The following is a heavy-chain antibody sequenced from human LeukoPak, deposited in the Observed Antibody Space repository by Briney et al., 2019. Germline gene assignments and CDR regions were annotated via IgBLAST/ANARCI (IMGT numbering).Heavy chain of an antibody. CDR2: ISSSSSYI. J-gene: IGHJ4*02. Sequence: GGSLRLSCAASGFTFSSYSMNWVRQAPGKGLEWVSSISSSSSYIYYADSVKGRFTISRDNAKNSLYLQMNSLRAEDTAVYYCATLPPSITIFGVVIKDYWGQGTLVTVSS. V-gene: IGHV3-21*01. CDR3: ATLPPSITIFGVVIKDY. D-gene: IGHD3-3*01. CDR1: GFTFSSYS.